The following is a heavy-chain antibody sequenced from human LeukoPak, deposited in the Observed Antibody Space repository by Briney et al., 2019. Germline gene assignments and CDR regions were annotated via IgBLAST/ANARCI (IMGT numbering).Heavy chain of an antibody. V-gene: IGHV4-39*01. J-gene: IGHJ5*02. CDR1: GGSISSSSYY. Sequence: SETLSLTCTVSGGSISSSSYYWGWIRQPPGKGLEWIGSIYYSGSTYYNPSLKSRVTISVDTSKNQFSLKLSSVTAADTAVYYCARLWGRSYGIGFSWFDPWGQGTLVTVSS. D-gene: IGHD1-26*01. CDR3: ARLWGRSYGIGFSWFDP. CDR2: IYYSGST.